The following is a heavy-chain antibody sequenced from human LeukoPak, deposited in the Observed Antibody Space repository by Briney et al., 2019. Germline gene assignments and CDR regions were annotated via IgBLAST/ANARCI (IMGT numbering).Heavy chain of an antibody. CDR2: IYSGGST. V-gene: IGHV3-53*01. J-gene: IGHJ4*02. CDR1: GFTVSNNY. D-gene: IGHD3-22*01. CDR3: AGYSSFDC. Sequence: PGGSLRLSCAASGFTVSNNYMSWVRQAPGKGLEWVSLIYSGGSTKYADSVKGRFTISRDNSRSTLYLEMNSLRAEDTAVYYCAGYSSFDCWGQGTLVTVSS.